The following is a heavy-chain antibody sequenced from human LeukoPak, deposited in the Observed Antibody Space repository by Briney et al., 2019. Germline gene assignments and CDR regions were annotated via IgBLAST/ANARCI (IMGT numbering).Heavy chain of an antibody. CDR2: INPNSGGT. V-gene: IGHV1-2*02. D-gene: IGHD4-17*01. J-gene: IGHJ5*02. CDR3: ARDRDYGDNWFDP. CDR1: GYTFTGYY. Sequence: ASVKVSCKASGYTFTGYYMHWVRQAPGQGLEWMGWINPNSGGTNYAQKFQGRVTMTRDTSIGTAYMELSRLRSDDTAVYYCARDRDYGDNWFDPWGQGTLVTVSS.